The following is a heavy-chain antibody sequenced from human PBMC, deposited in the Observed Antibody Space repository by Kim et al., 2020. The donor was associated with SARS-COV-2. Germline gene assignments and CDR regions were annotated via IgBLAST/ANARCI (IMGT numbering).Heavy chain of an antibody. J-gene: IGHJ4*02. V-gene: IGHV4-4*02. CDR2: IYHSGST. D-gene: IGHD5-12*01. CDR1: GGSISSSNW. CDR3: ARDSFGHSGYDLHYFDY. Sequence: SETLSLTCAVSGGSISSSNWWSWVRQPPGKGLEWIGEIYHSGSTNYNPSLKSRVTISVDKSKNQFSLKLSSVTAADTAVYYCARDSFGHSGYDLHYFDYWGQGTLVTVSS.